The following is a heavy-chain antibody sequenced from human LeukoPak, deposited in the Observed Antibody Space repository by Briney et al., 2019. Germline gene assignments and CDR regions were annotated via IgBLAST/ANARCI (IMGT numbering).Heavy chain of an antibody. CDR2: IHAGNGNT. J-gene: IGHJ5*02. Sequence: ASVKVSCKASGYTFTNYAIHWVRQAPGQRLEWMGWIHAGNGNTEYSQNFQGRVTIARDTSASTAYMELSSLRSEDTAFYYCAKGGYCSSTSCPTDWFDPWAREPWSPSPQ. CDR3: AKGGYCSSTSCPTDWFDP. D-gene: IGHD2-2*01. V-gene: IGHV1-3*01. CDR1: GYTFTNYA.